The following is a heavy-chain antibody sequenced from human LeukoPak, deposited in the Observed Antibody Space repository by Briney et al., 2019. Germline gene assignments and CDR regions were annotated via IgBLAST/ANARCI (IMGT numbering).Heavy chain of an antibody. CDR1: GGSITKNGYY. CDR2: MHYSGST. D-gene: IGHD6-19*01. CDR3: CGSGWFAGPFGY. Sequence: SETLSLTCSVSGGSITKNGYYWGWIRQSPETGLEWIGSMHYSGSTYYNPSLNSRVTISVDTSKNQSSLKLTSVTAADTAVYYCCGSGWFAGPFGYWGQGALVTVSS. J-gene: IGHJ4*02. V-gene: IGHV4-39*07.